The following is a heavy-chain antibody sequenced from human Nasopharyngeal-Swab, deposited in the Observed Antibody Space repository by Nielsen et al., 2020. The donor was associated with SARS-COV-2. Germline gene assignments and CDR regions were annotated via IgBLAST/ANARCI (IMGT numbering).Heavy chain of an antibody. V-gene: IGHV4-39*07. J-gene: IGHJ5*02. D-gene: IGHD6-19*01. Sequence: WIRQPPGKGLQWIGNIYYSGTTNYNLSLKSRVTILLDISKNQFSLKLNSVTAADTAVYYCARYRSSNGWPQGNWFDPWGQGTLVTVSS. CDR3: ARYRSSNGWPQGNWFDP. CDR2: IYYSGTT.